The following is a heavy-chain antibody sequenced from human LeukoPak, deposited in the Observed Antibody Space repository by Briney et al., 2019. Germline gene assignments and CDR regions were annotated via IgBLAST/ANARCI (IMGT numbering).Heavy chain of an antibody. V-gene: IGHV4-34*01. CDR3: AGFTITYNPFDY. CDR2: INHSGST. D-gene: IGHD3-10*01. J-gene: IGHJ4*02. Sequence: PSETLSLTCAVYGGSFSDYYWSWIRQPPGKGLEWIGEINHSGSTNYNPSLKSRVTISLDTSKNQFSLRLSSVTAADTAIYYCAGFTITYNPFDYWGQGTLVTVSS. CDR1: GGSFSDYY.